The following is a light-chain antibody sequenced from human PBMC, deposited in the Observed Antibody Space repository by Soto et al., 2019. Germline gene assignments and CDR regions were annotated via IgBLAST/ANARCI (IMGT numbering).Light chain of an antibody. CDR2: DNN. CDR3: GSWDSSLTSV. J-gene: IGLJ1*01. CDR1: SSNIGNNF. Sequence: QSVLTQPPSVSAAPGQKVTISCSGSSSNIGNNFVTWYQQLPGTAPKLLIYDNNKRPSGIPDRFSGSQSGTSATLGITGLQTGDEAVYYCGSWDSSLTSVFGTGTKVTVL. V-gene: IGLV1-51*01.